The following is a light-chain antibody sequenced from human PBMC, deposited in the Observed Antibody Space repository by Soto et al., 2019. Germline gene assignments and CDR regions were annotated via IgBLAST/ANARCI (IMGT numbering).Light chain of an antibody. CDR3: SSPGSTLGV. J-gene: IGLJ3*02. V-gene: IGLV2-14*01. CDR1: SSDVGDSNF. Sequence: QSALTQPPSASGSPGQSITISCTGTSSDVGDSNFVSWYQQHPGKAPKLIIFEVSTRPSGVSNRFSGSKSDNTASLTISGLQAEDDAHYYCSSPGSTLGVFGGGTKVTVL. CDR2: EVS.